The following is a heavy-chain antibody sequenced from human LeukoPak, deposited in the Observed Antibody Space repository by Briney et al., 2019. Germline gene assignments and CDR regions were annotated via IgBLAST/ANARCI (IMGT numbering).Heavy chain of an antibody. D-gene: IGHD1-26*01. CDR1: GGSISGYW. CDR2: ISYTGIS. J-gene: IGHJ4*02. Sequence: SETLSLTCSVSGGSISGYWWSWIRQPPGRGLEWIGFISYTGISKYNPSLQSRVTISVDTSENQFSLKLSSVTAADTAVFYCARHSEGATRFDYWGQGTLVTVSS. CDR3: ARHSEGATRFDY. V-gene: IGHV4-59*08.